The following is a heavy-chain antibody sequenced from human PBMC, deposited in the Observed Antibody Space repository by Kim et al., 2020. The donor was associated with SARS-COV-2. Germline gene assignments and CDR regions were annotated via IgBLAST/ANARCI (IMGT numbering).Heavy chain of an antibody. CDR1: GGSINSGGYS. CDR2: IYHSGAT. Sequence: SETLSLTCTVSGGSINSGGYSWSWIRQPPGKGLESIGYIYHSGATYYNPSLKSRLTMSVDRSKNQFSLHLTSVTAADTAVYYCARNLVRGPLRVCFDPWGQGILVTVSS. V-gene: IGHV4-30-2*01. J-gene: IGHJ5*02. CDR3: ARNLVRGPLRVCFDP. D-gene: IGHD3-10*01.